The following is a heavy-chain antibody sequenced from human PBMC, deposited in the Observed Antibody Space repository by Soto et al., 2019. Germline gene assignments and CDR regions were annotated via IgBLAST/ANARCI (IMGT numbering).Heavy chain of an antibody. D-gene: IGHD3-10*01. J-gene: IGHJ5*02. CDR2: INHSGST. Sequence: SQTKSLTRAVDGGSFSGYCGSWISQTPRKGLEWIGEINHSGSTNYNPSLKSQVTISGDTAKNQFSLKLGSVTAAATAVYYCARGVRVRGVIPNWFAPWGQGTLVPVSS. CDR3: ARGVRVRGVIPNWFAP. CDR1: GGSFSGYC. V-gene: IGHV4-34*01.